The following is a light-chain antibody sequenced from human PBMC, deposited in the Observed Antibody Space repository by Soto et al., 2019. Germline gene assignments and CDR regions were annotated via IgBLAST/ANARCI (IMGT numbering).Light chain of an antibody. V-gene: IGKV3-15*01. CDR2: SAS. Sequence: EIVLTQSPATLSVSPGERATLSCRASQSIRSLLAWYQQKPGQAPRLLIYSASTRETGIPARFSGSGSGTEFTLTISSLQSEDFAVYYCQQYYDWPITFGQGTRLEIK. CDR3: QQYYDWPIT. CDR1: QSIRSL. J-gene: IGKJ5*01.